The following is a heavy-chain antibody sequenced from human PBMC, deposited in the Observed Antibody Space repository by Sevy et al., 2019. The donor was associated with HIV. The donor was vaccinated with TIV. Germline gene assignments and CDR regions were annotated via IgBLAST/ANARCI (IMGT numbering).Heavy chain of an antibody. D-gene: IGHD6-13*01. Sequence: GGSLRLSCAASGFTFSSYAMSWVRQAPGKGLEWVSAISGSGGSTYYADSVKGRFTISRDNSKNTLYLQMNSLRAEDTAVYYCAKDNIAAAGSDYYYYYGMDVWGQGTTVTVSS. CDR3: AKDNIAAAGSDYYYYYGMDV. CDR1: GFTFSSYA. V-gene: IGHV3-23*01. J-gene: IGHJ6*02. CDR2: ISGSGGST.